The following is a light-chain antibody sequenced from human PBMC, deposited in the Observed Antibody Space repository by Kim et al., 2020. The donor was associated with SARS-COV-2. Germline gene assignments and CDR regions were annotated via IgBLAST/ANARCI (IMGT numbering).Light chain of an antibody. CDR1: NIGSKS. V-gene: IGLV3-21*04. CDR2: YDT. Sequence: SYELTQPPSVSMAPGQTARITCGGTNIGSKSVHWYQQKPGQAPVLVIYYDTDRPSGVSERFAGSISGDTAILTISKVEVGDEADYYCQVWDSSSDHRVFGGGTQLTVL. J-gene: IGLJ3*02. CDR3: QVWDSSSDHRV.